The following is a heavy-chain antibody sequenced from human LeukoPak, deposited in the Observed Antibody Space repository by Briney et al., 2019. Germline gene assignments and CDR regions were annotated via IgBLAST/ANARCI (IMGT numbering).Heavy chain of an antibody. D-gene: IGHD6-6*01. J-gene: IGHJ4*02. CDR1: GGSFSGYY. Sequence: SETLSLTCAVYGGSFSGYYWSWIRQPPGKGLEWIGEINHSGSTNYNPSLKSRVTISVDTSKNQFSLKLSSVTAADTAVYYCARGLPRIAVRFWTDYWGQGTLVTVSS. CDR2: INHSGST. CDR3: ARGLPRIAVRFWTDY. V-gene: IGHV4-34*01.